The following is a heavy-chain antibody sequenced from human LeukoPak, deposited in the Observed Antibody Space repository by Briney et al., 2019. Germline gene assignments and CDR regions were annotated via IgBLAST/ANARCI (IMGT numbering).Heavy chain of an antibody. V-gene: IGHV4-38-2*02. CDR2: IYQSGST. CDR3: ARPRVGSGIKNWSDP. J-gene: IGHJ5*02. Sequence: SETLSLTCTVSGYSISSGYYWGWIRQPPGKGLEWIGTIYQSGSTYYNPSLKSRVTISVDTSKNQFSLKLSSVTAADTAVYYCARPRVGSGIKNWSDPWGQGTLVTVSS. CDR1: GYSISSGYY. D-gene: IGHD3-10*01.